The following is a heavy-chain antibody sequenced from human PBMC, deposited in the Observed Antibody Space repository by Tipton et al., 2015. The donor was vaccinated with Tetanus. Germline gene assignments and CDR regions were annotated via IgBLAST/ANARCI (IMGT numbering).Heavy chain of an antibody. J-gene: IGHJ4*02. CDR3: ARRGRAGTSGQHGFDL. D-gene: IGHD2-8*01. CDR1: GYSFISHW. V-gene: IGHV5-51*01. CDR2: IYPDDSDA. Sequence: QLVQSGAEVKKPGESLKISCKGSGYSFISHWIGWVRQMPGKGLEWMGNIYPDDSDARYSPAFHGKATISVDKSIYTAYLQGRSLRASDTAIYFCARRGRAGTSGQHGFDLWGQGTLVTVSS.